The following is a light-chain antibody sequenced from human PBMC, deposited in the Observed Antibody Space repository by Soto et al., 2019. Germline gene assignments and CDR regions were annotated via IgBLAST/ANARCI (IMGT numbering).Light chain of an antibody. V-gene: IGKV1-33*01. CDR2: DAS. CDR1: QDIDNY. CDR3: QHYDHVQVT. Sequence: DIQMTQSPSSLSASVGDRVTITCQASQDIDNYLNWYQQKPGKAPNLLIYDASNLETGVPSRFSGGGSGKDFTFTITSLKPEDIATYYCQHYDHVQVTLGQGTRLEIK. J-gene: IGKJ5*01.